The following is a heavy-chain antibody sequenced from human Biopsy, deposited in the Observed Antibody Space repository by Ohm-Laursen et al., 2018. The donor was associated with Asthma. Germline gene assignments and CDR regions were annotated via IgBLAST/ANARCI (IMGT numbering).Heavy chain of an antibody. Sequence: TLSLTCTVSGGSVSSGSYYWRWIRQPPGKGLAWASYISYSGSTDYNPSLKSRLTISMDTSKNQFSLKLSSVSAADTAVYYCARVPTTLRYFDLWGRGTLVTVSS. D-gene: IGHD2-15*01. CDR2: ISYSGST. J-gene: IGHJ2*01. CDR1: GGSVSSGSYY. V-gene: IGHV4-61*01. CDR3: ARVPTTLRYFDL.